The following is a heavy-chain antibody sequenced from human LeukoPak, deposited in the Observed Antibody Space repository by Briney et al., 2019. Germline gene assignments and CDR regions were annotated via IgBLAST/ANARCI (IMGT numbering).Heavy chain of an antibody. CDR1: GYSFTSYW. Sequence: GESLKISCKGSGYSFTSYWIGWVRQMPGKGLEWMGIIYPGDSDTRYSPSFQGQVTISADNSISTAYLQWSSLKASDTAMYYCARLDMQRWLQPLAFDYWGQGTLVTVSS. J-gene: IGHJ4*02. CDR2: IYPGDSDT. V-gene: IGHV5-51*01. D-gene: IGHD5-24*01. CDR3: ARLDMQRWLQPLAFDY.